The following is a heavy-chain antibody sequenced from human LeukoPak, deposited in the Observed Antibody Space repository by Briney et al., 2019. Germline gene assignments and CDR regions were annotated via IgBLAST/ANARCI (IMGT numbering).Heavy chain of an antibody. D-gene: IGHD1-7*01. J-gene: IGHJ4*02. Sequence: SETLSLTCTVSGGSISSSSYYWGWIRQPPGKGLEWIGSIYYSGSTYYNPSLKSRVTISVDTSKNQFSLKLSSVTPEDTAVYYCARGGVSGTARVFNYWGQGTLVTVSS. CDR1: GGSISSSSYY. V-gene: IGHV4-39*01. CDR2: IYYSGST. CDR3: ARGGVSGTARVFNY.